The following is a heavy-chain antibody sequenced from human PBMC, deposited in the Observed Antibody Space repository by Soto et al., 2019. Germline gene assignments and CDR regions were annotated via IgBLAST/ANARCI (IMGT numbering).Heavy chain of an antibody. CDR2: IYYSGST. V-gene: IGHV4-31*03. J-gene: IGHJ6*02. CDR1: GGSISSGGYY. CDR3: AREELLYSSSSRKNYYYYGMDV. Sequence: TLSLTCTVSGGSISSGGYYWSWIRQHPGKGLEWIGYIYYSGSTYYNPSLKSRVTISVDTSKNQFSLKLSSVTAADTAVYYCAREELLYSSSSRKNYYYYGMDVWGQGTTVTVSS. D-gene: IGHD6-6*01.